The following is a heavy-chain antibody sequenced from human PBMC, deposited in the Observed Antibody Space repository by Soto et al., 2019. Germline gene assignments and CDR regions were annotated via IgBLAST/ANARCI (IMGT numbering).Heavy chain of an antibody. V-gene: IGHV3-30*18. CDR1: GFTFSSYG. Sequence: QVQLVESGGGVVQPGRSLRLSCAASGFTFSSYGMHWVRQAPGKGLEWVAVISYDGSNKYYADSVKGRFTISRDNSKNTLYLQMNSLRAEDTAVYYCAKDRSSSRYDSRALIDYWGQGTLVTVSS. CDR3: AKDRSSSRYDSRALIDY. CDR2: ISYDGSNK. J-gene: IGHJ4*02. D-gene: IGHD6-13*01.